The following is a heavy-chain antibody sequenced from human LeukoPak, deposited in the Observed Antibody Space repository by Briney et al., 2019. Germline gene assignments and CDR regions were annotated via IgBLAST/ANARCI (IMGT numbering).Heavy chain of an antibody. V-gene: IGHV3-21*01. CDR2: ISSTSSYI. CDR1: GFTFDDYA. D-gene: IGHD6-19*01. Sequence: PGGSLRLSCAASGFTFDDYAMHWVRQAPGKGLEWVSLISSTSSYIYYADSVKGRFTISRDNAKNSLYLQMNSLRAEDTAVYYCARVHSSFSDAFDIWGQGTMVTVSS. J-gene: IGHJ3*02. CDR3: ARVHSSFSDAFDI.